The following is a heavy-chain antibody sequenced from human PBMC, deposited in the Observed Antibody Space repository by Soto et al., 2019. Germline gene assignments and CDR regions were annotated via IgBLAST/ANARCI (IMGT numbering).Heavy chain of an antibody. Sequence: QVQLQDSGPGLVKPSETLSLTCNVSGASISDYYWSWIRQPPGKGLEWIGYINTSGNTNYNPSLKRRVTISVDTSKNQFSMKLRSVTAADTAVYYCASHVGSGYSDSWGQGTLVTVSS. J-gene: IGHJ4*02. CDR1: GASISDYY. CDR2: INTSGNT. CDR3: ASHVGSGYSDS. V-gene: IGHV4-59*13. D-gene: IGHD1-26*01.